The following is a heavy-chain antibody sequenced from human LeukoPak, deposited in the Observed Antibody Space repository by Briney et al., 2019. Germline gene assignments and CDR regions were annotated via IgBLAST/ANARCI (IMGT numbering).Heavy chain of an antibody. CDR1: GFTFSSYS. Sequence: GGSLRLSCAASGFTFSSYSMNWVRQAPGKGLEWVSSISSSSSYIYYADSVKGRFTISRDNSKNTLYLQMNSLRAEDTAVYYCAREYGDYIDYWGQGTLVTVSS. CDR3: AREYGDYIDY. CDR2: ISSSSSYI. J-gene: IGHJ4*02. D-gene: IGHD4-17*01. V-gene: IGHV3-21*01.